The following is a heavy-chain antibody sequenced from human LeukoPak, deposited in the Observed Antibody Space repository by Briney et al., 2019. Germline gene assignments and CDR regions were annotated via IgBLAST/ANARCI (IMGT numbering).Heavy chain of an antibody. CDR1: GCTFTNHR. V-gene: IGHV3-7*01. CDR2: ISEDGGDK. CDR3: NAF. Sequence: AGSLRLSCVTSGCTFTNHRLSWIRQAPGKGLERVANISEDGGDKNYLDSLNGRFTIFRVNATKSLFLQMVSLICARDGRGGHNAFWGQGPMTTV. J-gene: IGHJ4*02. D-gene: IGHD5-24*01.